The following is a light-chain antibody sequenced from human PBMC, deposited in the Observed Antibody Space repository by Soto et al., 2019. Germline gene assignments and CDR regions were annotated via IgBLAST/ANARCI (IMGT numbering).Light chain of an antibody. Sequence: IQMTQSPASLSASVGDRVTITCRASQSISNWLAWYQQKPGKAPKLLIYKTSNLARGVPSRFSGSGSGTEFNITISSLQSEDFAVYYCQQYNNWPRATFGGGTKVAIK. CDR1: QSISNW. V-gene: IGKV1-5*03. CDR3: QQYNNWPRAT. CDR2: KTS. J-gene: IGKJ4*01.